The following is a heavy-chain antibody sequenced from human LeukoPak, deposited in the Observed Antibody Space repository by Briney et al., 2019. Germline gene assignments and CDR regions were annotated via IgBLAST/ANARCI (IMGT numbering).Heavy chain of an antibody. CDR3: ASRRIRLWLLDVDY. D-gene: IGHD5-18*01. J-gene: IGHJ4*02. V-gene: IGHV3-7*01. Sequence: GGSLRLSCAASGFTFSSYWMSWVRQAPGKGLEWVANIKQDGSEKYYVDSVKGRFTISRDNAKNSLYLQMNSLRAEDTAVYYCASRRIRLWLLDVDYWGQGTLVTVSS. CDR1: GFTFSSYW. CDR2: IKQDGSEK.